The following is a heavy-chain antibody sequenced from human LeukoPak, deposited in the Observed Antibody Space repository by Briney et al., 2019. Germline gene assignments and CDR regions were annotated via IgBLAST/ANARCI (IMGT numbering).Heavy chain of an antibody. CDR3: AKDMGYDYVWGSYPNVAFDI. CDR2: ISWNSGSI. CDR1: GFTFDDYA. V-gene: IGHV3-9*01. D-gene: IGHD3-16*02. J-gene: IGHJ3*02. Sequence: GGSLRLSCAASGFTFDDYAMHWVRQAPGKGLEWVSGISWNSGSIGYADSVKGRFTISRDNAKNSLYLQMNSLRAEDTALYYCAKDMGYDYVWGSYPNVAFDIWGQGTMVTVSS.